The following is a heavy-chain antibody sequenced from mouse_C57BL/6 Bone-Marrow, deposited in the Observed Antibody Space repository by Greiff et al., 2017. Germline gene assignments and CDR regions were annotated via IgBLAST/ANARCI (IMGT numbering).Heavy chain of an antibody. CDR3: ARSGITTVVASYYFDY. J-gene: IGHJ2*01. V-gene: IGHV1-20*01. Sequence: VHVKQSGPELVKPGDSVKISCKASGYSFTGYFMNWVMQSHGKSLEWIGRINPYNGDTFYNQKFKGKATLTVDKSSSTAHMELRSLTSEDSAVYYCARSGITTVVASYYFDYWGQGTTLTVSS. CDR2: INPYNGDT. CDR1: GYSFTGYF. D-gene: IGHD1-1*01.